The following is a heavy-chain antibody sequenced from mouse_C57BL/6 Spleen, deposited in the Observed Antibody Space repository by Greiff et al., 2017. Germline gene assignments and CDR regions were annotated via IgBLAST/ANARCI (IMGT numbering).Heavy chain of an antibody. J-gene: IGHJ4*01. CDR1: GYTFTSYW. Sequence: QVQLQQSGAELVMPGASVKLSCKASGYTFTSYWMHWVKQRPGQGLEWIGEIDPSDSYTNYNQKFKGKSTLTVDKSSSTAYMQLSSLTSEDSAVYYCARRGSSMDYWGQGTSVTVSS. CDR3: ARRGSSMDY. CDR2: IDPSDSYT. V-gene: IGHV1-69*01.